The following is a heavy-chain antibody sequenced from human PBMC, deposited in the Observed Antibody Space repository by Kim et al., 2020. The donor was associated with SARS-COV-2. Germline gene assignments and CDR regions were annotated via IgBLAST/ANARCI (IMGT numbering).Heavy chain of an antibody. J-gene: IGHJ5*02. D-gene: IGHD3-10*01. CDR2: ISSSSSYT. V-gene: IGHV3-11*03. CDR3: ARSPGITMVRGVIITFSWVDP. CDR1: GFTFSDYY. Sequence: GGSLRLSCAASGFTFSDYYMSWIRQAPGKGLEWVSYISSSSSYTNYADSVKGRFTISRDNAKNSLYLQMNSLRAEDTAVYYCARSPGITMVRGVIITFSWVDPWGQGTLVTVSS.